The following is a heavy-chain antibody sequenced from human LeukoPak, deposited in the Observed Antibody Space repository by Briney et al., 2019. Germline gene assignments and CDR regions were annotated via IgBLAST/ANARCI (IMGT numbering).Heavy chain of an antibody. D-gene: IGHD2-2*01. V-gene: IGHV4-59*01. CDR1: GGSISSYY. CDR3: ARTNYCGSTSCHYFDY. Sequence: PSETLSLTCTVSGGSISSYYWSWIRQPPGKGLEWIGYIYYSGSTNYNPSLKSRVTISVDTSKNQFSLKLSSVTAADTAVYYCARTNYCGSTSCHYFDYWGQGTLVTVSS. CDR2: IYYSGST. J-gene: IGHJ4*02.